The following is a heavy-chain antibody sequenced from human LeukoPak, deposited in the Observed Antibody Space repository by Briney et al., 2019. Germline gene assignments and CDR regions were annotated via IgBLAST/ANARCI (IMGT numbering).Heavy chain of an antibody. CDR3: ARGTQVRRSGIDY. Sequence: SETLSLTCTVSGGSISSGSYYWSWIRQPAGKGLEWIGRIYTSGSTNYNPSLKSRVTISVDTSKNQFSLKLSSVTAADTAVYYCARGTQVRRSGIDYWGQGILVTVSS. D-gene: IGHD1-26*01. V-gene: IGHV4-61*02. CDR1: GGSISSGSYY. CDR2: IYTSGST. J-gene: IGHJ4*02.